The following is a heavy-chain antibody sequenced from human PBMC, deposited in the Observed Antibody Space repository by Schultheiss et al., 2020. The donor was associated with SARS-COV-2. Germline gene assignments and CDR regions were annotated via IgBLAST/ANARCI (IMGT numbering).Heavy chain of an antibody. CDR1: GGSISSYY. CDR2: IYYSGST. Sequence: SETLSLTCTVSGGSISSYYWSWIRQPPGKGLEWIGYIYYSGSTNYNPSLKSRVTISVDTSKNQFSLKLSSVTAADTAVYYCAKGVRGSSFTYFDYWGQGTLVTVSS. D-gene: IGHD6-6*01. J-gene: IGHJ4*02. V-gene: IGHV4-59*08. CDR3: AKGVRGSSFTYFDY.